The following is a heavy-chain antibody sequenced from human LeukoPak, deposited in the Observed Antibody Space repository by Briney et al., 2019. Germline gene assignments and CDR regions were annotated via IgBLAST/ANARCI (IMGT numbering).Heavy chain of an antibody. D-gene: IGHD2-2*01. CDR3: ERASYGGGYCSSTSCYEDDAFDI. J-gene: IGHJ3*02. CDR2: IKQDGSEK. CDR1: RFTFSSYW. Sequence: GGSLRLSCAASRFTFSSYWMSWVRQAPGKGLEWVANIKQDGSEKYYVDSVKGRFTISRDNAKNSLYLQMNSLRAEDTAVYYWERASYGGGYCSSTSCYEDDAFDIWGQGTMVTVSS. V-gene: IGHV3-7*01.